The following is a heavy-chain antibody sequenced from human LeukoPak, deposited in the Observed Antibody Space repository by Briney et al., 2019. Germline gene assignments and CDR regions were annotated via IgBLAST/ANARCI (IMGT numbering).Heavy chain of an antibody. V-gene: IGHV4-4*09. Sequence: SETLSLTCTVSGGSISSYYWSWIRQPPGKGLEWIGYIYTSGSTNYNPSLKSRVTISVDTSKNQFSLKLSSVTAADTAVYYCARHQRPLGFEFDPSGQGTLVTVSS. CDR3: ARHQRPLGFEFDP. J-gene: IGHJ5*02. CDR1: GGSISSYY. CDR2: IYTSGST. D-gene: IGHD1-26*01.